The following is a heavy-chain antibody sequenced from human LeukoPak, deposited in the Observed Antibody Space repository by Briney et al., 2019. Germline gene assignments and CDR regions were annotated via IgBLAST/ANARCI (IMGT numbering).Heavy chain of an antibody. CDR2: MNPNSGNT. Sequence: ASVKVSCKAPGYTFTSYDINWVRQATGQGLEWMGWMNPNSGNTGYAQKFQGRVTMTRNTSISTAYMELSSLRSEDTAVYYCARGQGSSYYYYYGMDVWGQGTTVTVSS. D-gene: IGHD1-26*01. CDR1: GYTFTSYD. V-gene: IGHV1-8*01. J-gene: IGHJ6*02. CDR3: ARGQGSSYYYYYGMDV.